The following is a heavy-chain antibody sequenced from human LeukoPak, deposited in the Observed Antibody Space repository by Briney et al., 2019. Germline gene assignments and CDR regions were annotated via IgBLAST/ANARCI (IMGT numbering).Heavy chain of an antibody. Sequence: ASVKVSCKASGCTFTGYYMHWVRQAPGQGLEWMGWINPNSGGTNYAQKFQGWVTMTRDTSISTAYMELSRLRSDDTAVYYCARGSLPAAMEPDLTYCGQGTLVTVSS. CDR3: ARGSLPAAMEPDLTY. D-gene: IGHD2-2*01. CDR2: INPNSGGT. V-gene: IGHV1-2*04. CDR1: GCTFTGYY. J-gene: IGHJ4*02.